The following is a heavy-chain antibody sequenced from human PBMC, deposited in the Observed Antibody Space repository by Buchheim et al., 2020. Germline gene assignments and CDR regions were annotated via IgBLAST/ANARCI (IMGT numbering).Heavy chain of an antibody. CDR2: IYYSGSS. D-gene: IGHD5-18*01. J-gene: IGHJ4*02. Sequence: QVQLQESGPGLVKPSETLSLTCTVSGGSINGHYWSWIRQPPGKGLEWIAYIYYSGSSNYNPSLKSRFTISVDTSKNQFSLKLTSVTAADTAVYYCATYTAMVDYWGQGTL. CDR3: ATYTAMVDY. CDR1: GGSINGHY. V-gene: IGHV4-59*11.